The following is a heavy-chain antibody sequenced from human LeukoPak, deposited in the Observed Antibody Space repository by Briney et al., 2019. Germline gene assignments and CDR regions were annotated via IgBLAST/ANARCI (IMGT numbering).Heavy chain of an antibody. CDR3: AKDTQLWLQGGYYFD. D-gene: IGHD5-18*01. J-gene: IGHJ4*01. CDR2: ISYDGSNK. Sequence: GGSLRLSCAASGFTFSSCGMISYDGSNKHYADSVKGRFTISRDNSKNTLYLQMNSLRAEDTAVYYCAKDTQLWLQGGYYFD. CDR1: GFTFSSCG. V-gene: IGHV3-30*18.